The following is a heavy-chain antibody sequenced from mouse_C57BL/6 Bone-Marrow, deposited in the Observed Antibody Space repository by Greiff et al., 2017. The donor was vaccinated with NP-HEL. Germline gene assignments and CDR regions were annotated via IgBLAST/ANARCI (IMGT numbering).Heavy chain of an antibody. V-gene: IGHV5-9-1*02. J-gene: IGHJ2*01. D-gene: IGHD3-3*01. CDR2: ISSGGGYT. Sequence: EVQLMESGEGLVKPGGSLKLSCAASGFTFSSYAMSWVRQTPEKRLEWVAYISSGGGYTYYADTVKGRFTISSDNATNTLYLQMSSLKSEDTAMYYCTRVGEGGYFDYWGEGTTLTVCS. CDR3: TRVGEGGYFDY. CDR1: GFTFSSYA.